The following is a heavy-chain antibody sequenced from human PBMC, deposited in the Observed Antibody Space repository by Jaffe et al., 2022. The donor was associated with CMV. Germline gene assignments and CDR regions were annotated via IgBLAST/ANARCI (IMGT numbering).Heavy chain of an antibody. CDR3: ARDYCSGGSCYSSAFDI. J-gene: IGHJ3*02. Sequence: QVQLVQSGAEVKKPGASVKVSCKASGYTFTGYYMHWVRQAPGQGLEWMGWINPNSGGTNYAQKFQGWVTMTRDTSISTAYMELSRLRSDDTAVYYCARDYCSGGSCYSSAFDIWGQGTMVTVSS. CDR1: GYTFTGYY. V-gene: IGHV1-2*04. CDR2: INPNSGGT. D-gene: IGHD2-15*01.